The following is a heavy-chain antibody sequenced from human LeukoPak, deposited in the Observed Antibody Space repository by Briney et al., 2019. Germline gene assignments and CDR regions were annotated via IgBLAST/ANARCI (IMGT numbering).Heavy chain of an antibody. J-gene: IGHJ4*02. V-gene: IGHV1-69*13. CDR1: GYTFTSYG. D-gene: IGHD3-3*01. CDR2: IIPIFGTA. Sequence: SVKVSCKASGYTFTSYGISWVRQAPGQGLEWMGGIIPIFGTANYAQKFQGRVTITADESTSTAYMELSSLRSEDTAVYYCALWSGYPGVDYWGQGTLVTVSS. CDR3: ALWSGYPGVDY.